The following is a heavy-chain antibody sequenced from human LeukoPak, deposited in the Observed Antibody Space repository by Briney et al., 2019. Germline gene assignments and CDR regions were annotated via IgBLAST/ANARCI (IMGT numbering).Heavy chain of an antibody. J-gene: IGHJ4*02. Sequence: GGSLRLSCAASGFTFSNYAMSWVRQAPGKGLEWVSGISASGGSTYADSVKGRFTISRDNAKNSLYLQMNSLRAEDTAVYYCARDLTTYYDSSGSYFDYWGQGTLVTVSS. CDR2: ISASGGST. V-gene: IGHV3-23*01. CDR1: GFTFSNYA. D-gene: IGHD3-22*01. CDR3: ARDLTTYYDSSGSYFDY.